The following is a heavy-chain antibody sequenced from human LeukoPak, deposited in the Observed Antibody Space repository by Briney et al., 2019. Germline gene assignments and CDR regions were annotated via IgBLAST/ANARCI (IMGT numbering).Heavy chain of an antibody. CDR2: IIPIFGTA. Sequence: SVKVSCKASGGTFSCYAISWVRQAPGQGLEWMGGIIPIFGTANYAQKFQGRVTITTDESTSTAYMELSSLRSEDTAVYYCARTGIVAAGHYYMDVWGKGTTVTVSS. V-gene: IGHV1-69*05. CDR1: GGTFSCYA. J-gene: IGHJ6*03. D-gene: IGHD6-13*01. CDR3: ARTGIVAAGHYYMDV.